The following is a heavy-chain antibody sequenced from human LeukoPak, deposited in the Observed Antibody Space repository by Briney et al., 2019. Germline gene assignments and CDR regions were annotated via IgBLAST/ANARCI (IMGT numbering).Heavy chain of an antibody. D-gene: IGHD3-9*01. CDR2: LYYSGST. V-gene: IGHV4-39*07. J-gene: IGHJ5*02. CDR1: GGSISSSSYY. Sequence: SETLSLTCTVSGGSISSSSYYWGWIRQPPGKGLEWIGSLYYSGSTYYNPSLRSRAAISVDTSRNQFSLGLRSMTAADTAVYYCARVPGVFYDTLTGYGSGWFDPWGQGTLVTVPS. CDR3: ARVPGVFYDTLTGYGSGWFDP.